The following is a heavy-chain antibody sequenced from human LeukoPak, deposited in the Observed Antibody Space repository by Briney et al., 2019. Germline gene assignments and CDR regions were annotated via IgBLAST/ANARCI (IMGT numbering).Heavy chain of an antibody. J-gene: IGHJ4*02. V-gene: IGHV3-23*01. Sequence: AGGSLRPSCAASGFTFSSYAMSWVRQAPGKGLEWVSAISGSGGSTYYADSVKGRFTTSRDNSKNTLYLQMNSLRAEDTAVYYCAKDGIYCSSTSCYGNFDYWGQGTLVTVSS. CDR2: ISGSGGST. D-gene: IGHD2-2*01. CDR3: AKDGIYCSSTSCYGNFDY. CDR1: GFTFSSYA.